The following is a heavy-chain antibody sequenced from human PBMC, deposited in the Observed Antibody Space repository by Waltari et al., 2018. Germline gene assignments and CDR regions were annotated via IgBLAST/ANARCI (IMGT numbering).Heavy chain of an antibody. CDR3: AKDLGSHTQQLGDY. D-gene: IGHD6-13*01. Sequence: EVQLVESGGGLVQPGRSLRLSCAASGFTFDHYAMHWVRQAPGKGLEWVSGISWNSGTIGYADSVKGRFTISRDNAKNSLYLQMNSLRAEDTALYYCAKDLGSHTQQLGDYWGQGTLVTVSS. CDR1: GFTFDHYA. J-gene: IGHJ4*02. CDR2: ISWNSGTI. V-gene: IGHV3-9*01.